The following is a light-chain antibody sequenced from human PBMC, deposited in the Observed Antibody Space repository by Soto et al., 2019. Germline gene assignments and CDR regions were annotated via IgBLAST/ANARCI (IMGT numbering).Light chain of an antibody. J-gene: IGKJ4*01. CDR3: QQRSNWPPLT. CDR2: DAS. V-gene: IGKV3-11*01. CDR1: QRVSSY. Sequence: EIVLTQSPATLSLSPGERATLSCTASQRVSSYVAWYQQKPGQAPRLLIYDASNRATGIPARFSGSGSGTDFTLPISRLEPEDFAVYYCQQRSNWPPLTFGGGTKVEIK.